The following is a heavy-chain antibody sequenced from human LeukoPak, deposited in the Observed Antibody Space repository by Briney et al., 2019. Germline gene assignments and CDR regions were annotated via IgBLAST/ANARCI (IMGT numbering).Heavy chain of an antibody. Sequence: GGSLRLSCAASGFTFDDYGMSWVRQAPGKGLEWVSGVNWNGGSTGYADSVKGRFTISRDNAKNSLYLQMNSLRAEGTALYYCARPRGIVALDAFDFWGQGTMVTVSS. D-gene: IGHD3-22*01. CDR1: GFTFDDYG. J-gene: IGHJ3*01. CDR2: VNWNGGST. V-gene: IGHV3-20*04. CDR3: ARPRGIVALDAFDF.